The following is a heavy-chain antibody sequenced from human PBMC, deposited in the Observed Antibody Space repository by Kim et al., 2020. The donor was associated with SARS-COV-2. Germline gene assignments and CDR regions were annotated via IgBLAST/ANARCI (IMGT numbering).Heavy chain of an antibody. Sequence: SETLSLTCAVYGGSFSGYYWSWIRQPPGKGLEWIGEINHSGSTNYNPSLKSRVTISVDTSKNQFSLKLSSVTAADTAVYYCARGRLLWYFDYWGQGTLVTVTS. V-gene: IGHV4-34*01. CDR1: GGSFSGYY. D-gene: IGHD3-10*01. CDR3: ARGRLLWYFDY. J-gene: IGHJ4*02. CDR2: INHSGST.